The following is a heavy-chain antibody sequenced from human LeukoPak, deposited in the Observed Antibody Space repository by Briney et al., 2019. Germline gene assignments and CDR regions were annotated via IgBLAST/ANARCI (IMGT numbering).Heavy chain of an antibody. Sequence: GASVKVSCKASGYTFTSYYMHWVRQAPGQGLEWMGWINPNSGGTNYAQKFQGRVTMTRDTSISTAYMELSRLRSDDTAVYYCARYPISGITMVRGVTPGFDYWGQGTLVTVSS. V-gene: IGHV1-2*02. J-gene: IGHJ4*02. CDR3: ARYPISGITMVRGVTPGFDY. CDR2: INPNSGGT. CDR1: GYTFTSYY. D-gene: IGHD3-10*01.